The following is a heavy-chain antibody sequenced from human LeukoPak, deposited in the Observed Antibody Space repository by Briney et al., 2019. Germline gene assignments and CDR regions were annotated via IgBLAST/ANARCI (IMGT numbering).Heavy chain of an antibody. V-gene: IGHV3-7*01. Sequence: GGSLRLSCAASRFTFSGSWMTWVRQAPGKGPEWVANINQDGGVKGYLDSVQGRFTISRDNAKNSLYLQMNSLRAEDTAIYFCARDRASTTFDYWGQGTLVTVSS. CDR3: ARDRASTTFDY. J-gene: IGHJ4*02. CDR1: RFTFSGSW. D-gene: IGHD5/OR15-5a*01. CDR2: INQDGGVK.